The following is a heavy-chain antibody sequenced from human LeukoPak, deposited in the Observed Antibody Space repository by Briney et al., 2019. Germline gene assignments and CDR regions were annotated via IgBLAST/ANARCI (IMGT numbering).Heavy chain of an antibody. Sequence: ASVKVSCKASGYTFTSYGISWVRQAPGQGLEWMGWISAYNGNTNYAQKLQGRVTMTTDTFTSTAYMELRSLRSDDTAVYYCAREVATIYYYGMDVWGQGTTVTVSS. V-gene: IGHV1-18*01. CDR1: GYTFTSYG. CDR3: AREVATIYYYGMDV. J-gene: IGHJ6*02. CDR2: ISAYNGNT. D-gene: IGHD5-12*01.